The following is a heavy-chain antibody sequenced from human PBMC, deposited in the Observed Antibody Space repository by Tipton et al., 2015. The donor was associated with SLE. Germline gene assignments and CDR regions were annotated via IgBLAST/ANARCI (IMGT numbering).Heavy chain of an antibody. CDR2: INHSGST. V-gene: IGHV4-34*01. D-gene: IGHD5-18*01. CDR1: GGSMSTYY. J-gene: IGHJ4*02. CDR3: ARAPGQLWPWDY. Sequence: TLSLTCTVSGGSMSTYYWSWIRQPPGKGLEWIGEINHSGSTNYNPSLKSRVTISVDPSKNQFSLKVSSVTAADTAVYYCARAPGQLWPWDYWGQGTLVTVSS.